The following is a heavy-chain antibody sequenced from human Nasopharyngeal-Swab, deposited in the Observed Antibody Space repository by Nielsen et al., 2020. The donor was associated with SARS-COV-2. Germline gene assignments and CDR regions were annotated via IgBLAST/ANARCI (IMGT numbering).Heavy chain of an antibody. J-gene: IGHJ4*02. CDR2: IFPGDSDT. D-gene: IGHD3-22*01. V-gene: IGHV5-51*01. CDR3: ARPDDYYYDSSGYYYGAFGF. Sequence: GESLKISCKGSGYNFASYWIAWVRQMPGQGLEWMGIIFPGDSDTTYSPSFEGQVTISADKSISTAYLQWSSLKASDTATYYCARPDDYYYDSSGYYYGAFGFWGQGTQVTVSS. CDR1: GYNFASYW.